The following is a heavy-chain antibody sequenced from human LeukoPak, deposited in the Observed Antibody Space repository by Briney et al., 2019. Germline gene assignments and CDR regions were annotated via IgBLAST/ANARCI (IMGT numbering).Heavy chain of an antibody. CDR3: ASSSTSSELYYYYYMDV. V-gene: IGHV4-34*01. J-gene: IGHJ6*03. Sequence: PSETLSLTCAVYGGSFSGYYWSWIRQPPGKGLEWIGEINHSGSTNYNPSLKSRVTISVDTSKNQFSLKLSSVTAVDTAVYYCASSSTSSELYYYYYMDVWGKGTTVTVSS. D-gene: IGHD2-2*01. CDR1: GGSFSGYY. CDR2: INHSGST.